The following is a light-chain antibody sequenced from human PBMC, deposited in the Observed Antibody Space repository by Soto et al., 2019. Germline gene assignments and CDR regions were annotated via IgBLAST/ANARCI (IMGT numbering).Light chain of an antibody. V-gene: IGKV3-15*01. CDR1: QSVSSN. J-gene: IGKJ1*01. Sequence: EIVMTQSPATLSVSPGERATLSCRASQSVSSNLAWYQQKPGQAPRLLIYGAFTRATDIPARFSGSGSGTEFTLTISSLQSEDFAVYYCQQHKNWPPWTFGQGTKVESK. CDR3: QQHKNWPPWT. CDR2: GAF.